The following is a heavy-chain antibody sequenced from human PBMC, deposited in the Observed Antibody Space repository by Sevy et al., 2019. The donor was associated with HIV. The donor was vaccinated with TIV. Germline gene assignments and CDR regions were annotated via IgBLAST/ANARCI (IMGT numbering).Heavy chain of an antibody. CDR2: IWFDGSNT. Sequence: GGSLRLSCAASGFTFSTYGMHWVRQAPGKGLEWVAVIWFDGSNTYYANSVKGRFTISSDIAKNNLHLQMNSLRAEDTAVYYCARNLEFYDYGDYGPAFMPDYWGQGTLVTVSS. J-gene: IGHJ4*02. V-gene: IGHV3-33*01. D-gene: IGHD4-17*01. CDR3: ARNLEFYDYGDYGPAFMPDY. CDR1: GFTFSTYG.